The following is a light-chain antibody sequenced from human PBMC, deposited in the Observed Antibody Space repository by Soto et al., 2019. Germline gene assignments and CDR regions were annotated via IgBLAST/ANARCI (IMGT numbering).Light chain of an antibody. CDR1: QSVGSN. V-gene: IGKV3-15*01. CDR2: AAS. CDR3: QQCNNWPLT. Sequence: IVMTQSPATLSVSPGERATLSCRASQSVGSNLAWFQHKPGQAPRLLIYAASTRATGIPARFSGSGSGTEFTLTISSLQSEDFAVYYCQQCNNWPLTIGGGTKVEIK. J-gene: IGKJ4*01.